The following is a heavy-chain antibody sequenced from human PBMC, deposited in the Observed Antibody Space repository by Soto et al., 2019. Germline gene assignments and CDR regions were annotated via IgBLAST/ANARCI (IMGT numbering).Heavy chain of an antibody. Sequence: QVQLQQWGAGLLKPSETLSLTCAVYGGSFSGHYWSWIRQPPGKGLEWIGEIDHSGSTTYNPSLKRRVTISLDTSKNQFSLTLSSVTAADTAVYYCARVDDYWGQGTLVTVAS. V-gene: IGHV4-34*01. CDR2: IDHSGST. J-gene: IGHJ4*02. CDR3: ARVDDY. CDR1: GGSFSGHY.